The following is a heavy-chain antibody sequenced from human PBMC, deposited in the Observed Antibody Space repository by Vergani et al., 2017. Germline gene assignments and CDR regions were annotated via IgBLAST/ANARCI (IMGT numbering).Heavy chain of an antibody. J-gene: IGHJ4*02. CDR1: GFTFDDYT. CDR3: AKDLIVVVVAATRMELDY. D-gene: IGHD2-15*01. CDR2: ISWDGGST. Sequence: EVQLVESGGVVVQPGGSLRLSCAASGFTFDDYTMHWVRQAPGKGLEWVSLISWDGGSTYYADSVKGRFTISRDNSKNTLYLQMNSLRAEDTAVYYCAKDLIVVVVAATRMELDYWGQGTLVTVSS. V-gene: IGHV3-43*01.